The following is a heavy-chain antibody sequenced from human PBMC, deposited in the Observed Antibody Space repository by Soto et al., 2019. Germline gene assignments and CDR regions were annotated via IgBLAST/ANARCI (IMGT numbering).Heavy chain of an antibody. CDR2: ISYDGSNK. CDR3: ARSIVVVVAAAFDI. D-gene: IGHD2-15*01. J-gene: IGHJ3*02. CDR1: GFTFSSYA. Sequence: GGSLRLSCAASGFTFSSYAMHWVRQAPGKGLEWVAVISYDGSNKYYADSVKGRFTISRDNSKNTLYLQMNSLRAEDTAVYYCARSIVVVVAAAFDIWGQGTMVIVSS. V-gene: IGHV3-30*04.